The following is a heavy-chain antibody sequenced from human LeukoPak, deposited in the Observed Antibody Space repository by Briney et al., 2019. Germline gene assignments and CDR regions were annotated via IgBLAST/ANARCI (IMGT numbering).Heavy chain of an antibody. V-gene: IGHV4-4*07. D-gene: IGHD6-13*01. CDR3: ARHRYSVAYYFDY. CDR1: GGSISSHY. CDR2: IFSSGST. J-gene: IGHJ4*02. Sequence: SETLSLTCTVSGGSISSHYWSWIRQPAGKGLEWIGRIFSSGSTYYNPSLKSRVTMSVDTSKNQFSLKLSSLTAADTAVYYCARHRYSVAYYFDYWGQGTLVSVSS.